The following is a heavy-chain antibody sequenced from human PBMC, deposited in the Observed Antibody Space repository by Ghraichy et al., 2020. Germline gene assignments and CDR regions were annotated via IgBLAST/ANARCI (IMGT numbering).Heavy chain of an antibody. J-gene: IGHJ4*02. D-gene: IGHD5-24*01. CDR2: IWYDGSNK. Sequence: GGSLRLSCAASGFTFSSYGMHWVRQATGKGLEWVAVIWYDGSNKYYADSVKGRFTISRDNSKNTLYLQMNSLRAEDTAVYYCAKDKRDGYNLDYWGQGTLVTVSS. V-gene: IGHV3-33*06. CDR3: AKDKRDGYNLDY. CDR1: GFTFSSYG.